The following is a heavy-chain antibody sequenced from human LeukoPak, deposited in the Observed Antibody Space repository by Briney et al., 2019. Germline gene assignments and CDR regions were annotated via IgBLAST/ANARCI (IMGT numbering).Heavy chain of an antibody. CDR2: IIPIFGTA. J-gene: IGHJ5*02. CDR3: ARADDFGEADNWFDP. CDR1: GGTFSSYA. Sequence: SVKVSCKASGGTFSSYALSWVRQAPGQGLEWMGGIIPIFGTANYAQKFQGRVTITTDESTSTAYMELSSLRSEDTAVYYCARADDFGEADNWFDPWGQGTLVTVSS. D-gene: IGHD3-10*01. V-gene: IGHV1-69*05.